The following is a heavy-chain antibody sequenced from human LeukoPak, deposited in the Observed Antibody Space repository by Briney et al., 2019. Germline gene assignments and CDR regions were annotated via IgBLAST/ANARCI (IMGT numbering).Heavy chain of an antibody. CDR2: ISPGSRYI. V-gene: IGHV3-21*01. CDR3: AKAELYSSSWFPMDV. CDR1: GFSFSDYS. Sequence: PGGSLRLSCAASGFSFSDYSIAWVRQAPGKGLEWVSSISPGSRYIYYADSVKGRFTISRDNSKNTLYLQMNSLRAEDTAVYYCAKAELYSSSWFPMDVWGQGTTVTVSS. D-gene: IGHD6-13*01. J-gene: IGHJ6*02.